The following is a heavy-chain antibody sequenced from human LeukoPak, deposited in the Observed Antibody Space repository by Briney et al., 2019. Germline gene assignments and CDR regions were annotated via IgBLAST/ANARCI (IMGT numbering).Heavy chain of an antibody. D-gene: IGHD3/OR15-3a*01. Sequence: PGGPLRLSCAGSGFTFRNYWMTWVPQAPGKGRGWVDNLNQYADHKYYDDSVKGRFTISRDNARDSLYLGMNSLTVEDTAVYFCSRDLGTGRPHDFWGQGTLVTVSS. V-gene: IGHV3-7*01. CDR3: SRDLGTGRPHDF. CDR2: LNQYADHK. CDR1: GFTFRNYW. J-gene: IGHJ4*02.